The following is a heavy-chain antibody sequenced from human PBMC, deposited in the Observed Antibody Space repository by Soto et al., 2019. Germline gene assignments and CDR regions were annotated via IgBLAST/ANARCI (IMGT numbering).Heavy chain of an antibody. CDR3: ARDSLDLLTGYENGLGP. V-gene: IGHV3-9*01. CDR1: GLTFDSCD. Sequence: PWGSLGLSCAASGLTFDSCDMHCARQHPRKGLEWVSGISWNSGSIGYADSVKGRFTISRDNAKNSLYLQMNSLRAEDTAVYYCARDSLDLLTGYENGLGPWGEGTLVTVSS. D-gene: IGHD3-9*01. CDR2: ISWNSGSI. J-gene: IGHJ5*02.